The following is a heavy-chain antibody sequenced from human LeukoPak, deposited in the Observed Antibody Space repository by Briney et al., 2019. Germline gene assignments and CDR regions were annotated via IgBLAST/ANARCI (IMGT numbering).Heavy chain of an antibody. CDR2: IYHSGNT. Sequence: KTAETLSLTCAVSGGSISSSNWWSWVRLPPGKGLEWIGEIYHSGNTNYNPSLKSRVTISLDKSKNQFSLKLRSVTAADTAVYYCAREEMPGKFDYWGQGTLVTVSS. J-gene: IGHJ4*02. D-gene: IGHD1-26*01. CDR1: GGSISSSNW. V-gene: IGHV4-4*02. CDR3: AREEMPGKFDY.